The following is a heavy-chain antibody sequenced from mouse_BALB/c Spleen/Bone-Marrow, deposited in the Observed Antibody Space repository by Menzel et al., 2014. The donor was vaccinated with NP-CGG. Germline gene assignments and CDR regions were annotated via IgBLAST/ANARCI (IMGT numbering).Heavy chain of an antibody. CDR3: ARCYYGSSNAMDY. CDR2: INPSSGYT. V-gene: IGHV1-4*01. D-gene: IGHD1-1*01. CDR1: GYTFTSYT. Sequence: VKLVESGAELARPGASVKMSCKASGYTFTSYTMHWVKQRPGQGLEWIGYINPSSGYTNYNQKFKDKATLTADKSSSTAYMQLSSLTSEDSAVYYCARCYYGSSNAMDYWGRGTSVTVSS. J-gene: IGHJ4*01.